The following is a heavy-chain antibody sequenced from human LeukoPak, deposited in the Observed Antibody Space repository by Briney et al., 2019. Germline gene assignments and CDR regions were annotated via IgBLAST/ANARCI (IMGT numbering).Heavy chain of an antibody. CDR3: ARGGGVVPAAIQLIDYDFWSGPHDY. J-gene: IGHJ4*02. D-gene: IGHD2-2*02. CDR2: IYYSGST. CDR1: GGSISSGGYY. Sequence: PSQTLSLTRTVSGGSISSGGYYWSWIRQHPGKGLEWIGYIYYSGSTNYNPSLKSRVTISVDTSKNQFSLKLSSVTAADTAVYYCARGGGVVPAAIQLIDYDFWSGPHDYWGQGTLVTVSS. V-gene: IGHV4-31*03.